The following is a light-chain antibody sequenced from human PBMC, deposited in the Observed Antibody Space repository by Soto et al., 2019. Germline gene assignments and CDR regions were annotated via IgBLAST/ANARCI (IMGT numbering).Light chain of an antibody. J-gene: IGKJ1*01. CDR1: QSVSSN. Sequence: EIVMTQSPATLSVSPGERATLSCRASQSVSSNLAWYQQKPGQAPRLLIYGASTRATGIPARFSGSGSGTEFTLTISSLQSEDFAVYYCQQYSNWPPGTFGQGTKVEIK. CDR3: QQYSNWPPGT. V-gene: IGKV3-15*01. CDR2: GAS.